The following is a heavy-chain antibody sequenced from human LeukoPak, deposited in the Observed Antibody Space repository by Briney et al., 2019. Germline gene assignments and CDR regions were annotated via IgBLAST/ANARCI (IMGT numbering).Heavy chain of an antibody. V-gene: IGHV1-2*02. Sequence: ASVKVSCKASGYTFTGYYLHWVRQAPGQGLEWMGWINPNSGGTNYAQKFQGRVTMTRDTSISTAYMELSRLRSDDTAVYYCARGARWELLIYFYYYMDVWGKGATVTISS. D-gene: IGHD1-26*01. CDR1: GYTFTGYY. J-gene: IGHJ6*03. CDR3: ARGARWELLIYFYYYMDV. CDR2: INPNSGGT.